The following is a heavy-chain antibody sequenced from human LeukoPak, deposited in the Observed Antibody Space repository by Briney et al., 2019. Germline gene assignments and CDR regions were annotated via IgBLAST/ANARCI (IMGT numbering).Heavy chain of an antibody. CDR2: ISGSGGST. D-gene: IGHD2-2*01. V-gene: IGHV3-23*01. J-gene: IGHJ4*02. Sequence: GGSLRLSCTASGFTFSSYAMSWVRQAPGKGLEWVSAISGSGGSTYYADSVKGRFTISRDNSKNTLYLQMNSLRAEDTAVYYCWFRYQLLSIDYWGQGTLVTVSS. CDR1: GFTFSSYA. CDR3: WFRYQLLSIDY.